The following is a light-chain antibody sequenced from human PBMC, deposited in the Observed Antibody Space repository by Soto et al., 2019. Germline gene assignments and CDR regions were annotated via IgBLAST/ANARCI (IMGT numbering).Light chain of an antibody. V-gene: IGLV1-40*01. CDR2: GNS. J-gene: IGLJ3*02. Sequence: QAVVTQPPSVSGAPGQRVTISCTGSSSNIGAGYDVHWYQQLPGTAPKLLIYGNSNRPSGVPDRFSGSKSGTSASLAITGLQAEDEADYYCQSYDSSLEGVFGGGTKLTVL. CDR3: QSYDSSLEGV. CDR1: SSNIGAGYD.